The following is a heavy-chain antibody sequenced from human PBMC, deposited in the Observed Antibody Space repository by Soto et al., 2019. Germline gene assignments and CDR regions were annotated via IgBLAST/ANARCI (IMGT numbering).Heavy chain of an antibody. CDR3: ATEPDKWNHGGTNWFDP. CDR1: GYTLTELS. V-gene: IGHV1-24*01. D-gene: IGHD1-20*01. J-gene: IGHJ5*02. Sequence: ASVKVSCKVSGYTLTELSMHWVRQAPGKGLEWMGGFDPKDGETIYAQKFQGRVTMTEDTSTDTAYMELSSLRSEDTAVYYCATEPDKWNHGGTNWFDPWGQGTLVTVSS. CDR2: FDPKDGET.